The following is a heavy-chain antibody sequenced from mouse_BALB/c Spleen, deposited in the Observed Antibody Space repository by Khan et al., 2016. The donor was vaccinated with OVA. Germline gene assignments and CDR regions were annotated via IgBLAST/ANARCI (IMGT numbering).Heavy chain of an antibody. V-gene: IGHV5-6-3*01. CDR1: GFTFSSYG. CDR3: ARMARTID. J-gene: IGHJ2*01. CDR2: INSNGGST. Sequence: EVELVESGGGLVQPGGSLKFSCAASGFTFSSYGMSWVRQTPDKRLELVTTINSNGGSTYYPDSVKGRFTISRDNAKNTLYLQMSSLKSEDTAMYYGARMARTIDWGQGTTLTVSS.